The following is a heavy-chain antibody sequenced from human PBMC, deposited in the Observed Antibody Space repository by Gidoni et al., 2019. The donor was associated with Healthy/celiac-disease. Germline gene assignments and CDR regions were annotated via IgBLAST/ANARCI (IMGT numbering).Heavy chain of an antibody. CDR3: AIDGVTMVRGFMDYYYGMDV. D-gene: IGHD3-10*01. J-gene: IGHJ6*02. Sequence: QVQLVQSGAEVKKPGSSVKVSCKASGGTFSSYAISWVRQAPGLGLEWMGGFIPIFGTANYAQKFQGRVTITADESTSTAYMELSSLRSEDTAVYYCAIDGVTMVRGFMDYYYGMDVWGQGTTVTVSS. CDR1: GGTFSSYA. V-gene: IGHV1-69*01. CDR2: FIPIFGTA.